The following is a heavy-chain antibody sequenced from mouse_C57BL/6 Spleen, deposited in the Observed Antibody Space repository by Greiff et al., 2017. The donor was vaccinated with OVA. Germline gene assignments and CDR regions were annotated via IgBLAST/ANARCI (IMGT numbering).Heavy chain of an antibody. CDR3: ARDRTGTFAY. D-gene: IGHD4-1*01. Sequence: EVQLQESGGGLVKPGGSLKLSCAASGFTFSSYAMSWVRQTPEKRLEWVATISDGGSYTYYPDNVKGRFTISRDNAKNNLYLQMSHLKSEDTAMYYCARDRTGTFAYWGQGTLVTVSA. J-gene: IGHJ3*01. V-gene: IGHV5-4*01. CDR2: ISDGGSYT. CDR1: GFTFSSYA.